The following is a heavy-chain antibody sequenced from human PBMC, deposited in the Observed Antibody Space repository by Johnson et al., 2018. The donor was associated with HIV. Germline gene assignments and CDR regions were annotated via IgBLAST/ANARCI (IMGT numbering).Heavy chain of an antibody. D-gene: IGHD2-15*01. CDR3: AKEEDIWRRGLDRASAI. CDR1: GFTFSTYA. J-gene: IGHJ3*02. Sequence: VQLVESGGGLVQPGRSLRLSCVASGFTFSTYAMTWVRQAPGKGLEWVASISDTGDRTYYAESVKGRLTISRDNPKNTLYLQMNSLSAEDTAVYYCAKEEDIWRRGLDRASAIWGQGTMVTVSS. CDR2: ISDTGDRT. V-gene: IGHV3-23*04.